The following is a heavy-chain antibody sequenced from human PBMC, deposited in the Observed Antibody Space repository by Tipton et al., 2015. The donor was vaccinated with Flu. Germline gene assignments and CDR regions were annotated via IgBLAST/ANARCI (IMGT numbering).Heavy chain of an antibody. CDR1: GYSFTNYG. CDR2: ISTYDGNT. Sequence: QVQLVQSGAEVKKPGASVKVSCKTSGYSFTNYGISWVRQAPGQGLEWLGWISTYDGNTHYAQNLLGRVTMATDTSTSTAYMELKSLISDDTAVYFCARGWLEHAFVIWGQGTMVTVSS. D-gene: IGHD3-22*01. J-gene: IGHJ3*02. V-gene: IGHV1-18*04. CDR3: ARGWLEHAFVI.